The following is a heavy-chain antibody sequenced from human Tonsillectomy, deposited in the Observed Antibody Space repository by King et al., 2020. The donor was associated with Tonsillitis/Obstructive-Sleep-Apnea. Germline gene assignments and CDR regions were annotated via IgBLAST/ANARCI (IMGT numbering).Heavy chain of an antibody. CDR3: VRTPGTTGSSGGYMDV. CDR2: IRSTGLHT. V-gene: IGHV3-64D*06. D-gene: IGHD1-1*01. Sequence: VQLVESGGGLVQPGGSLSLSCSASGFTFNDCVMYWIRQAPGRGLEHVSGIRSTGLHTYYADSVKGRFTISRDNLKNTVSLQMSSLRPEDTAVYYCVRTPGTTGSSGGYMDVWGKGTTVTVSS. CDR1: GFTFNDCV. J-gene: IGHJ6*03.